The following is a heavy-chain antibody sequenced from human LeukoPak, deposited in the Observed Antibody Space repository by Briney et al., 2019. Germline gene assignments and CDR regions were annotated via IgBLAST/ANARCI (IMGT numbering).Heavy chain of an antibody. Sequence: GGSLRLSCAASGFTFSYYWMHWVRQAPGKGLEWVAVIWYDGSNKYYADSVKGRFTISRDNSKNTLYLQMNSLRAEDTAVYYCAKDGYYDFWSGYGYYYYYMDVWGKGTTVTVSS. CDR2: IWYDGSNK. J-gene: IGHJ6*03. V-gene: IGHV3-33*06. CDR3: AKDGYYDFWSGYGYYYYYMDV. D-gene: IGHD3-3*01. CDR1: GFTFSYYW.